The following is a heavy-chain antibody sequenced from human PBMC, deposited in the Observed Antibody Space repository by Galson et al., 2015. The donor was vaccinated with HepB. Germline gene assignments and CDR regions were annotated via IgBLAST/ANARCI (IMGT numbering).Heavy chain of an antibody. CDR3: ARDALYYYDSSGVKDY. Sequence: SVKVSCKASGYTFTSYGISWVRQAPGQGLEWMGWISAYNGNTNYAQKLQGRVTMTTDTSTSTAYMELRSLRSDDTAVYYCARDALYYYDSSGVKDYWGQGTLVTVSS. D-gene: IGHD3-22*01. CDR1: GYTFTSYG. CDR2: ISAYNGNT. V-gene: IGHV1-18*01. J-gene: IGHJ4*02.